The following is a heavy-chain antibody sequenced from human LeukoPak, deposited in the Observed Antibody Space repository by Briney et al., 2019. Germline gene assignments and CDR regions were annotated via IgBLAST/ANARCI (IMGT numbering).Heavy chain of an antibody. CDR3: AKDGIGGIYYDSSGYFDN. V-gene: IGHV3-23*01. CDR1: GFTFSSYA. CDR2: ISGSGGST. Sequence: PGGSLRLSCAASGFTFSSYAMSWVRQAPGKGLEWVSAISGSGGSTYYADSVKGRFTISRDNSKNTLYLQMNSLRAEDTAVYYCAKDGIGGIYYDSSGYFDNWGQGTLVTVSS. J-gene: IGHJ4*02. D-gene: IGHD3-22*01.